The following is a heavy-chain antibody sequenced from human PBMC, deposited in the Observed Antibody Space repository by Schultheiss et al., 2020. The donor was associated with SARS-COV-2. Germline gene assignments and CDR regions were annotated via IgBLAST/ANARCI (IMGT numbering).Heavy chain of an antibody. J-gene: IGHJ5*02. D-gene: IGHD3-3*01. Sequence: SETLSLTCAVSGGSISSSNWWSWVRQPPGKGLEWIGEIHHSGSTNYKSSLKSRVTISVDKSKNQFSLKLSSVTSADTAVYYCARDPIKEGLTKWFDPWGQGTLVTVSS. V-gene: IGHV4-4*02. CDR3: ARDPIKEGLTKWFDP. CDR2: IHHSGST. CDR1: GGSISSSNW.